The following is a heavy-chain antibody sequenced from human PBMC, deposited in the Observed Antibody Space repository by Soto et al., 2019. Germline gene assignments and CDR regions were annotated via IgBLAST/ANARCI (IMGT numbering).Heavy chain of an antibody. CDR2: MNPNSGNT. Sequence: QVQLVQSGAEVKKPGASVKVSRKASGYTFTNYEINWVRQATGQGLEWMGWMNPNSGNTGHAQKFQGRVTMTRDTSISTAYMELSSLRSEDTAVYFCARGSVRLDVWGQGTTVTVSS. CDR1: GYTFTNYE. J-gene: IGHJ6*02. V-gene: IGHV1-8*01. CDR3: ARGSVRLDV.